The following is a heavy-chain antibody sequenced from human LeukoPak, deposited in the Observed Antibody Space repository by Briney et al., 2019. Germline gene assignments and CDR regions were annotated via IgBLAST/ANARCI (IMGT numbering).Heavy chain of an antibody. V-gene: IGHV4-31*03. D-gene: IGHD2-2*01. CDR2: IYYSGST. CDR3: ARASSPGYYFDF. J-gene: IGHJ4*02. CDR1: GGSISSGGYY. Sequence: SETLSLTCSVSGGSISSGGYYWTWIRQRPGKGLEWIGYIYYSGSTYYNPSLKSRVIISLDTSKNQFSLKLSSVTAADSAVYYCARASSPGYYFDFWGQGTLVTVSS.